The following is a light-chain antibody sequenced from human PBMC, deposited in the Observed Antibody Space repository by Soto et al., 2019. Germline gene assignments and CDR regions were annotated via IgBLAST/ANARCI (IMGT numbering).Light chain of an antibody. J-gene: IGKJ1*01. CDR3: QLYVNLPPWT. CDR2: DAS. V-gene: IGKV1-33*01. Sequence: DIQMTQSPSSLSASVGDRVTITCQASQDISNYLNWYQQKPGKAPKLLIYDASNLETGVASRFGGSEAGTDFTITISSRQPEDIATYHCQLYVNLPPWTFGQGTKVEIK. CDR1: QDISNY.